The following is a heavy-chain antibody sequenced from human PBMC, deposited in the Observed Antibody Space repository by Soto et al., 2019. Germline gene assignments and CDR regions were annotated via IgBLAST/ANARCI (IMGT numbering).Heavy chain of an antibody. CDR3: ARRREGTGRTLDY. CDR2: IDQDGSGK. CDR1: GFTFRAYW. D-gene: IGHD1-1*01. Sequence: EVHLVESGGGLVQRGGSLRLSCAASGFTFRAYWMSWVRQAPGKGLEWVANIDQDGSGKYYVDSVRGRVTISRDNAPNSMYLQTNSLRDEDTAVYFCARRREGTGRTLDYWGQGTLVTVSS. V-gene: IGHV3-7*05. J-gene: IGHJ4*02.